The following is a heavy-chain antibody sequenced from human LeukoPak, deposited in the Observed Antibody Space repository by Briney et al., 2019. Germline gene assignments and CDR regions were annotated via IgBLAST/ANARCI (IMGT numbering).Heavy chain of an antibody. V-gene: IGHV3-11*01. CDR2: ISSSGSTI. J-gene: IGHJ6*02. CDR1: GFTFSDYY. Sequence: PGGSLRLSCAASGFTFSDYYMSWIRQAPGKGLEWVSYISSSGSTIYNADSVKGRFTISRDNAKNSLYLQMNSLRAEDTAVYYCARRKLMVRGVIGHYYGMDVWGQGTTVTVSS. D-gene: IGHD3-10*01. CDR3: ARRKLMVRGVIGHYYGMDV.